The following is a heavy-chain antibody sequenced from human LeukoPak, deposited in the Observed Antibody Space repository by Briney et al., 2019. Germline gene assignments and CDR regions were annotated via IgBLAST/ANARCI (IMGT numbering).Heavy chain of an antibody. CDR1: GYTFTSYG. D-gene: IGHD5/OR15-5a*01. CDR3: ARGVSLPRWFDP. J-gene: IGHJ5*02. CDR2: ISVYNSNT. Sequence: GSSEKVSCKASGYTFTSYGIILVRQAPGPGLEWMGRISVYNSNTNYAKKLQGRVTMTTDTTTNTAYMELRSLRSDDTAVDYCARGVSLPRWFDPWGQGTLVTVSS. V-gene: IGHV1-18*01.